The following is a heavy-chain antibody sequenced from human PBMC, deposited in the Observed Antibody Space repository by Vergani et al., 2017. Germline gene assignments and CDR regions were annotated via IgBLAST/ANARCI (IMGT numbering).Heavy chain of an antibody. CDR2: IIPILGIA. V-gene: IGHV1-69*04. Sequence: QVQLVQSGAEVKKPGSSVKVSCKASGGTFSSYAISWVRQAPGQGLEWMGRIIPILGIANSAQKFQGRVTITADKSTSTAYMELSSLRSEDTAVCYCARELRFLEWLPAYYYFDYWGQGTLVTVSS. CDR3: ARELRFLEWLPAYYYFDY. D-gene: IGHD3-3*01. J-gene: IGHJ4*02. CDR1: GGTFSSYA.